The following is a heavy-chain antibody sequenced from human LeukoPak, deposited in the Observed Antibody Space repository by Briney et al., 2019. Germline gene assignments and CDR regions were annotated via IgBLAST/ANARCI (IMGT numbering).Heavy chain of an antibody. CDR2: IYYSGST. D-gene: IGHD2-2*01. Sequence: SETLSLTCTVSGGSISSYYWSWIRQPPGKGLEWIGYIYYSGSTNYNPSLKSRVTISVDTSKNLFSLKLSSVTAADTAVYYCARDSTFTYCSSTSCYGYGMDVWGKGTTVTVSS. V-gene: IGHV4-59*01. CDR3: ARDSTFTYCSSTSCYGYGMDV. J-gene: IGHJ6*04. CDR1: GGSISSYY.